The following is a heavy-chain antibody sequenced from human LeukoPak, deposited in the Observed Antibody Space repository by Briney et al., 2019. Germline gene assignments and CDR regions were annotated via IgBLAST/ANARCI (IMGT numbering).Heavy chain of an antibody. J-gene: IGHJ4*02. CDR1: GYTFTSYA. Sequence: ASVKVSCKASGYTFTSYAMHWVRQAPGQRLEWMGWINAGNGNTKYSQKFQGRVTITGDTSASTAYMELSSLRSEDTALYYCARKTPGSAQPFDYWGQGTLVIVSS. D-gene: IGHD1-1*01. CDR2: INAGNGNT. V-gene: IGHV1-3*01. CDR3: ARKTPGSAQPFDY.